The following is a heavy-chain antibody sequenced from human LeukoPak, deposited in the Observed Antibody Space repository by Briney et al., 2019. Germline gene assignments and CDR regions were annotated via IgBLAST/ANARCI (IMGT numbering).Heavy chain of an antibody. D-gene: IGHD2-15*01. CDR2: INWNGGST. Sequence: PGGTLRLSCAASGFTFDDYGMSWVRQAPGKGLEWVSGINWNGGSTGYADSVKGRFTISRDNSKNTLYLQMNSLRAEDTAVYYCAKELGYCSGGSCLGIDYWGQGTLVTVSS. V-gene: IGHV3-20*04. CDR1: GFTFDDYG. J-gene: IGHJ4*02. CDR3: AKELGYCSGGSCLGIDY.